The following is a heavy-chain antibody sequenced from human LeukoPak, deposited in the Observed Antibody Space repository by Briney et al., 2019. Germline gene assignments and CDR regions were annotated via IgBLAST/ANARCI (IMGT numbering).Heavy chain of an antibody. V-gene: IGHV3-30-3*01. CDR3: AKGPYSSGWGIEDFDY. D-gene: IGHD6-19*01. J-gene: IGHJ4*02. CDR1: GFTFSSYA. CDR2: ISYDGSNK. Sequence: GGSLRLSCAASGFTFSSYAMHWVRQAPGKGLEWVAVISYDGSNKYYADSVKGRFTISRDNSKNTLYLQMNSLRAEDTAVYYCAKGPYSSGWGIEDFDYWGQGILVTVSS.